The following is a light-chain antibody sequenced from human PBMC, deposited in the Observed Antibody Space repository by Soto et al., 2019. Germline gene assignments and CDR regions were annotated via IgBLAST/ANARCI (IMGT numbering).Light chain of an antibody. CDR3: QQRSNWPLT. V-gene: IGKV1-5*03. CDR1: QSITNW. CDR2: EAS. Sequence: DIQMTPSPSTLSASFGDSVTITCRASQSITNWLAWYQLKPGKAPKILIHEASNLYSGVSSRFTGSGSGTDFTLTITSLQPEDFAVYYCQQRSNWPLTFGGGTKVDIK. J-gene: IGKJ4*01.